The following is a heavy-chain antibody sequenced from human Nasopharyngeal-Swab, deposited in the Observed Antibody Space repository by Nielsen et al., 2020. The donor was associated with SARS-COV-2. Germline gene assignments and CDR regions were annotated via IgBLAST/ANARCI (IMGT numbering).Heavy chain of an antibody. CDR3: ARVSRAISGDY. V-gene: IGHV3-21*01. CDR2: ISGTSTEI. Sequence: GGSLRLSCAASGFTFSPYYMIWVRQAPGQGLEWVSSISGTSTEIHYADSVKGRFTISRDNAEKSLYLEMNSLRAEDTAVYYCARVSRAISGDYWGQGTLVTVSS. J-gene: IGHJ4*02. D-gene: IGHD1-20*01. CDR1: GFTFSPYY.